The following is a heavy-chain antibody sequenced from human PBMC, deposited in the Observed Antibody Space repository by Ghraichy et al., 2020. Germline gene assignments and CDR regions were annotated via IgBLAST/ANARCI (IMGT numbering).Heavy chain of an antibody. Sequence: SETLSLTCTVSGYSISSGYYWGWIRQPPGKGLEWIGSIYHSGSTYYNPSLKSRVTISVDTSKNQFSLKLSSVTAADTAVYYCAREVPGDSGWYRNYYYYGMDVWGQGTTVTVSS. CDR3: AREVPGDSGWYRNYYYYGMDV. CDR1: GYSISSGYY. V-gene: IGHV4-38-2*02. CDR2: IYHSGST. J-gene: IGHJ6*02. D-gene: IGHD6-19*01.